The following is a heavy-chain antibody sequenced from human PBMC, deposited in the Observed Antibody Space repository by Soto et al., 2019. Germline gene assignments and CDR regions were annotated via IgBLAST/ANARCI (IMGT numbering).Heavy chain of an antibody. CDR3: ARVYGSGKGYYYYYMDV. Sequence: SETLSLTCAVYGGSFSGYYWSWIRQPPGKGLEWIGEINHSGSTNYNPSLKSRVTISVDTSKNQFSLKLSSVTAADTAVYYCARVYGSGKGYYYYYMDVWGKGTTVTVSS. V-gene: IGHV4-34*01. CDR1: GGSFSGYY. J-gene: IGHJ6*03. CDR2: INHSGST. D-gene: IGHD3-10*01.